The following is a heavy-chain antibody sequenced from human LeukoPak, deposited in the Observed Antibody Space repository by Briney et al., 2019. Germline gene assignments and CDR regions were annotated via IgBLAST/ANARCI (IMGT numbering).Heavy chain of an antibody. V-gene: IGHV1-18*01. J-gene: IGHJ3*02. CDR1: GYTFTSYG. Sequence: ASVKVSCXASGYTFTSYGITWVRQAPGQGLEWMGWISAYNGNTNYAQKLQGRVTMTTDTSTSTAYMELRSLRSDDTALYYCARDMIVGASTFFDAFDIWGQGTMVTVSS. CDR3: ARDMIVGASTFFDAFDI. D-gene: IGHD1-26*01. CDR2: ISAYNGNT.